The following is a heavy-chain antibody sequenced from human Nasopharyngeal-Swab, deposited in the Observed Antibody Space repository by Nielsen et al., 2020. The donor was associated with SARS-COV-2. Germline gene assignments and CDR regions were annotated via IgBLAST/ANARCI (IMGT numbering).Heavy chain of an antibody. Sequence: SETLSLTCAVYGGSFSGYYWSWIRQPPGKGLERIGEINHSGSTNYNPSLKSRVTISVATSKNQFSLKLNSVTAADTAVYYCARVSGGLDYWGQGTLVTVSS. CDR1: GGSFSGYY. CDR3: ARVSGGLDY. CDR2: INHSGST. D-gene: IGHD1-1*01. V-gene: IGHV4-34*01. J-gene: IGHJ4*02.